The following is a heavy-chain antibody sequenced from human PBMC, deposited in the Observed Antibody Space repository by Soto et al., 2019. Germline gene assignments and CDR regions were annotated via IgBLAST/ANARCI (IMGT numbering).Heavy chain of an antibody. CDR3: ARDYLYYDILTGYSRGWFEP. D-gene: IGHD3-9*01. Sequence: SGTLSLTFSVFTLSICIYNYSWIRQPRGSGLDWIGYIDYSGSTNYNPSLKSRVTISVDTSQNQFSLKLSSVTAADTSVYYCARDYLYYDILTGYSRGWFEPWCLGTLVTVSA. J-gene: IGHJ5*02. CDR2: IDYSGST. V-gene: IGHV4-59*01. CDR1: TLSICIYN.